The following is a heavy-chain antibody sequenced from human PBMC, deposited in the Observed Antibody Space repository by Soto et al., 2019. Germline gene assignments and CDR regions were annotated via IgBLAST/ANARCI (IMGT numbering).Heavy chain of an antibody. Sequence: SETLSLTCTVSGGSISSYYWSWIRQPPGKGLEWIGYIYYSGSTNYNPPLKSRVTISVDTSKNQFSLKLSSVTAADTAVYYCARAWQYSSGFFDYWGQGTVVTVSS. D-gene: IGHD6-19*01. CDR3: ARAWQYSSGFFDY. CDR1: GGSISSYY. V-gene: IGHV4-59*01. CDR2: IYYSGST. J-gene: IGHJ4*02.